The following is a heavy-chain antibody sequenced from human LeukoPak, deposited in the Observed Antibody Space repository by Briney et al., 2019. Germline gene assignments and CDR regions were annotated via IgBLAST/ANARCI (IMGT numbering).Heavy chain of an antibody. Sequence: SETLSLTCAVYGGSFSAYYWSWIRQSPGKGLEWVGEITHGGRSHYNPSLKSRVTISVDTSKNQFSLTLSSVTAADTAVYYCARGPLLDYDGGGYYYFDYWGQGTLVTVSS. CDR3: ARGPLLDYDGGGYYYFDY. CDR1: GGSFSAYY. D-gene: IGHD3-22*01. CDR2: ITHGGRS. J-gene: IGHJ4*02. V-gene: IGHV4-34*01.